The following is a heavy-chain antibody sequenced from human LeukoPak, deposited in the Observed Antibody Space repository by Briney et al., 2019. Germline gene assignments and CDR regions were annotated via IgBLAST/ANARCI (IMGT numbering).Heavy chain of an antibody. D-gene: IGHD5-24*01. V-gene: IGHV3-7*03. CDR1: GFTLSHYQ. CDR3: ARDLNWPGP. J-gene: IGHJ5*02. CDR2: LKYDGTME. Sequence: GGSLRLSCAMSGFTLSHYQMNWDRQAPGKGLEFVAGLKYDGTMESYVDSVNGRFSISRDNAKNSLYLQMNSLRVDDTAVYYCARDLNWPGPWGQGTLVTVSS.